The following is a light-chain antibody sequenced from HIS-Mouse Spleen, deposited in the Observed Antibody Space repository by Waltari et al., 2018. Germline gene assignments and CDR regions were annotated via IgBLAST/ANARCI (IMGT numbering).Light chain of an antibody. CDR3: SSYTSSSTLEVV. CDR1: SSDVGGYNY. J-gene: IGLJ2*01. CDR2: EVS. V-gene: IGLV2-14*01. Sequence: QSALTQPASVSGSPGQSITISCTGTSSDVGGYNYVSWYQQHPGKAPKLVIYEVSNRPSGVSTRFSGSKSGNTASLTNSGLQAEDEADYYCSSYTSSSTLEVVFGGGTKLTVL.